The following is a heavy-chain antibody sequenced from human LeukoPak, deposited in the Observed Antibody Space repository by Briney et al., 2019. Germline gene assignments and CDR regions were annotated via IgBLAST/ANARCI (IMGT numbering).Heavy chain of an antibody. D-gene: IGHD3-22*01. Sequence: SVKVSCKASGGTFSSYAISWVRQAPGQGLEWMGRIIPIFGTANYAQKFQGGVTITTDESTSTAYMELSSLRSEDTAVYYCARAYYYDSSGWSFDYWRQGTLVTVSS. CDR1: GGTFSSYA. J-gene: IGHJ4*02. V-gene: IGHV1-69*05. CDR2: IIPIFGTA. CDR3: ARAYYYDSSGWSFDY.